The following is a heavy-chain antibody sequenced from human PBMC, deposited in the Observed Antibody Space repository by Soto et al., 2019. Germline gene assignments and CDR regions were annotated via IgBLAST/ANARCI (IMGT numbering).Heavy chain of an antibody. CDR2: INSDGTRT. CDR3: ATVATHSYNWLDP. J-gene: IGHJ5*02. V-gene: IGHV3-74*03. CDR1: GFTFNTYW. Sequence: EVQRVESGGTLVQPGGSLRLSCAASGFTFNTYWMHWVRQAPGKGLVWVSRINSDGTRTTYADSVKGRFTTSRDNAKNTVYLQMTSLRAEDTAVYYCATVATHSYNWLDPWGQGTLVTVSS. D-gene: IGHD5-12*01.